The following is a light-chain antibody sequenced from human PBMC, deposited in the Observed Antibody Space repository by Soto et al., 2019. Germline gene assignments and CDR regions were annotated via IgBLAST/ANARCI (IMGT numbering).Light chain of an antibody. CDR1: QSLSNT. J-gene: IGKJ5*01. V-gene: IGKV3-15*01. CDR2: GVS. CDR3: QQYNNWPRT. Sequence: EIEITQSPATLSVSPGEEATLSSRASQSLSNTLAWYQHKAGQAPRLLIYGVSTRDTGVPDRFSGSASGTEFTLTISSLQSEDFAVYYCQQYNNWPRTFGQGTRLEI.